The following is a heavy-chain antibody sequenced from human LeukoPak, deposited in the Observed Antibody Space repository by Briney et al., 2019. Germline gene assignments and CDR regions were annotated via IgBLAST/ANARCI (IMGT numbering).Heavy chain of an antibody. CDR3: ARGASITMVRGLPYYYGMDV. CDR2: IYYSGST. Sequence: SETLSLTCTVSGGSISSYYWSWIRQPPGKGLEWIGYIYYSGSTNYNPSLKSRVTISVDTSKNQFSLKLSSVTAADTAVYYCARGASITMVRGLPYYYGMDVWGQGTTVTVSS. J-gene: IGHJ6*02. CDR1: GGSISSYY. D-gene: IGHD3-10*01. V-gene: IGHV4-59*01.